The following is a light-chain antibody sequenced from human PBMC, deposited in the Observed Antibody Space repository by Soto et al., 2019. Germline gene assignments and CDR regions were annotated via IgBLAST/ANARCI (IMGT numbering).Light chain of an antibody. CDR2: EVN. CDR1: RSDVGIYNL. J-gene: IGLJ1*01. CDR3: CSYTRSGSFV. V-gene: IGLV2-23*02. Sequence: QYALTQPASVSGSPGQPITISCTGTRSDVGIYNLVSWYQHFPGKAPKLMIYEVNNRPSGVSNRFSGSKSGSTASLTISGLQADDEADYYCCSYTRSGSFVFGTGIKVTVL.